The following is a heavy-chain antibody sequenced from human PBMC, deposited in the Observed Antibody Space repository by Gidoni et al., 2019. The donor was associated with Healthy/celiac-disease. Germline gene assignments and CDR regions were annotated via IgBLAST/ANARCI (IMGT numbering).Heavy chain of an antibody. J-gene: IGHJ3*02. V-gene: IGHV1-46*03. Sequence: QVQLVQSGAEVKKPGASVKVSCKASGYTFTSYYMHWVRQAPGQGLEWMGIINPSGGSTSYAQKFQGRVTMTRDTSTSTVYMELGSLRSEDTAVYYCAREAVRGAFDIWGQGTMVTVSS. CDR1: GYTFTSYY. D-gene: IGHD3-10*01. CDR3: AREAVRGAFDI. CDR2: INPSGGST.